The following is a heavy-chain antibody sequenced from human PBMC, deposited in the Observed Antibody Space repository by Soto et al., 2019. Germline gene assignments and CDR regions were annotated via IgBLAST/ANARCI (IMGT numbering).Heavy chain of an antibody. CDR2: IIPIFGTA. V-gene: IGHV1-69*13. Sequence: ASVKVSCKASGGTFSSYAISWVRQAPGQGLEWMGGIIPIFGTANYAQKFQGRVTITADEYTSTANMELSSLRSEDTAVYYCARPATVVTNVLDIWGQGTMVTVSS. J-gene: IGHJ3*02. D-gene: IGHD4-17*01. CDR3: ARPATVVTNVLDI. CDR1: GGTFSSYA.